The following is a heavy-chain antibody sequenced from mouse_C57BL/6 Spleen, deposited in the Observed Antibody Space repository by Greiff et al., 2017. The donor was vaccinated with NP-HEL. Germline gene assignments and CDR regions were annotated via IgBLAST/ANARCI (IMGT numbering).Heavy chain of an antibody. CDR3: ARPDYYGSSYLWYFDV. V-gene: IGHV5-17*01. D-gene: IGHD1-1*01. J-gene: IGHJ1*03. CDR1: GFTFSDYG. CDR2: ISSGSSTI. Sequence: EVKVEESGGGLVKPGGSLKLSCAASGFTFSDYGMHWVRQAPEKGLEWVAYISSGSSTIYYADTVKGRFTISRDNAKNTLFLQMTSLRSEDTAMYYCARPDYYGSSYLWYFDVWGTGTTVTVSS.